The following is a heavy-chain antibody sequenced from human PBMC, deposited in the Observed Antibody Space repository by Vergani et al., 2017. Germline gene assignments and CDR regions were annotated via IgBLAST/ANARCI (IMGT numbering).Heavy chain of an antibody. D-gene: IGHD3-9*01. CDR3: AKETRMLTGYYRDL. J-gene: IGHJ5*02. V-gene: IGHV3-23*01. CDR2: ISGSGGST. Sequence: EVQLLESGGGLVQPGGSLRLSCAASGLTFSSYAMSWVRQASGKGLEWVSGISGSGGSTNYGDSVKGRFSISRDNSKNTLYLQMNTLRAEDTAVYYCAKETRMLTGYYRDLWGQGTLVTVSS. CDR1: GLTFSSYA.